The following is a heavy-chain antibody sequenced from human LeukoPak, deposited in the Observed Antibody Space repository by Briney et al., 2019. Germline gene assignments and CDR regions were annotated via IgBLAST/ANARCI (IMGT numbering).Heavy chain of an antibody. D-gene: IGHD2-15*01. CDR1: GGSISSYY. CDR2: IDTSGST. Sequence: SETLSLTCTVSGGSISSYYWSWIRQPAGKGLEWIGRIDTSGSTNYNPSLKSRVTMSVDTSKNQFSLKLSSVTAADTAVYYCARDNCSGGSCYLGYYYYMDVWGKGTTVTVSS. V-gene: IGHV4-4*07. J-gene: IGHJ6*03. CDR3: ARDNCSGGSCYLGYYYYMDV.